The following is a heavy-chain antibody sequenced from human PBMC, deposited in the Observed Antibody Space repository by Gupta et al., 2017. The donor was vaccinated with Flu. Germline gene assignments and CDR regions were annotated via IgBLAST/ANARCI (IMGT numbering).Heavy chain of an antibody. V-gene: IGHV5-51*01. CDR1: GYNFNTYW. J-gene: IGHJ6*02. D-gene: IGHD2-15*01. Sequence: VQSGAEVKKPGESLKISCKASGYNFNTYWIGWVRQMHGKGLEWMGIIYPGYYDTRYSPSFQGQVTISVDRSISTAYLQWRSLKASDTAIYYCARHVIRSAATYHTDYYDMDVWGQGTTVTVSS. CDR2: IYPGYYDT. CDR3: ARHVIRSAATYHTDYYDMDV.